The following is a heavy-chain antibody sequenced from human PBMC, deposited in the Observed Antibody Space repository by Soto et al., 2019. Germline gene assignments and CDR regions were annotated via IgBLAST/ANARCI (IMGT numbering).Heavy chain of an antibody. J-gene: IGHJ6*02. D-gene: IGHD1-20*01. CDR3: ARDGGSITGTRDDYYYYGMDV. Sequence: SETLSLTCTFSGCSISSYYWSWIRQPPGKGLEWIGYIYYSGSTDYNPSLKSRVTISVDTSKNQFSLKLSSVTAADTAVYYCARDGGSITGTRDDYYYYGMDVWGQGTTVTVSS. V-gene: IGHV4-59*01. CDR1: GCSISSYY. CDR2: IYYSGST.